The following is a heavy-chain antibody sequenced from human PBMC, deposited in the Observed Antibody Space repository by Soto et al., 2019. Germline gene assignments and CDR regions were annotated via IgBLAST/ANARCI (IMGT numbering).Heavy chain of an antibody. D-gene: IGHD2-21*02. CDR1: GGTFSTDA. Sequence: QVQLVQSGAEVKKPGSSVMVSCKASGGTFSTDAINWVRQAPGQGPEWMGGILPIFGTADYAQKFQSRVTITADVSTATAYMELSSLRSEDTAVYYCARGHDYGGNSDAFDIWGQGTMVTVSS. V-gene: IGHV1-69*12. CDR3: ARGHDYGGNSDAFDI. J-gene: IGHJ3*02. CDR2: ILPIFGTA.